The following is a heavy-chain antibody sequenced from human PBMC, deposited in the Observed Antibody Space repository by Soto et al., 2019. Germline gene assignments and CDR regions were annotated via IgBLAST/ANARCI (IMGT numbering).Heavy chain of an antibody. CDR3: ARDDGRGSSSVP. D-gene: IGHD6-6*01. CDR1: GGTFSSYA. V-gene: IGHV1-69*13. Sequence: ASVKVSCKASGGTFSSYAISWVRQAPGQGLEWMGGIIPIFGTANYAQKFQGRVTITADESTSTAYMELSSLRSEDTAVYYCARDDGRGSSSVPWGQGTLVTVSS. J-gene: IGHJ5*02. CDR2: IIPIFGTA.